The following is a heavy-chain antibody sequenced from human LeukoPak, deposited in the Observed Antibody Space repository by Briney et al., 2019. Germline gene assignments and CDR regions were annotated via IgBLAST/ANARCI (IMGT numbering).Heavy chain of an antibody. V-gene: IGHV3-7*01. CDR1: GFTFSSYW. J-gene: IGHJ4*02. Sequence: PGGSLRLSCAASGFTFSSYWMSWVRQAPGKGLEWVANIKQDGSEKYYVDSVKGRFTISRDNAKNSLYLQMNSLRAEDTAVYYCARDLYYYGSRSFDYWGQGTLVTVSS. CDR2: IKQDGSEK. CDR3: ARDLYYYGSRSFDY. D-gene: IGHD3-10*01.